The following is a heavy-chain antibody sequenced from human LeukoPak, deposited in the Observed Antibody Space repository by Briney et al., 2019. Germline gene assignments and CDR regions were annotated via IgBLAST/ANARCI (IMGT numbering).Heavy chain of an antibody. CDR2: INHSGTT. CDR3: ARKIEEQQLVNFDY. CDR1: GGSFSGYF. D-gene: IGHD6-13*01. J-gene: IGHJ4*02. V-gene: IGHV4-34*01. Sequence: SETLSLTCAVYGGSFSGYFWTWIRQAPGKGLEWIGEINHSGTTNYNPSLKSRATISVDKSKNQFSLELSSVTAADTAVYYCARKIEEQQLVNFDYWGQGTLVTVSS.